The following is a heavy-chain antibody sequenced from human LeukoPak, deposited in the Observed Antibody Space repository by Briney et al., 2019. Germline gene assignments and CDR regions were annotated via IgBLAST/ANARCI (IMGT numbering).Heavy chain of an antibody. CDR1: GFTFGDYA. J-gene: IGHJ6*02. V-gene: IGHV3-49*03. D-gene: IGHD3-10*01. CDR2: IRSKAYGGTT. CDR3: TRGGARLLWFGRYGMDV. Sequence: GGSLRLSCTASGFTFGDYAMSWFRQAPGKGLEWVGFIRSKAYGGTTEYAASVKGRFTISRDDSKSIAYLQMNSLKTEDTAVYYCTRGGARLLWFGRYGMDVWGQGTTVTVSS.